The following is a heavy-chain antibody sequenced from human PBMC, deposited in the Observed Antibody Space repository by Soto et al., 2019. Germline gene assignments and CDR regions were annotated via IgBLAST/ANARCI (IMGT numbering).Heavy chain of an antibody. D-gene: IGHD5-18*01. CDR2: IYYSGTT. V-gene: IGHV4-59*01. CDR3: ARGRYRLDY. Sequence: PSETLSLTCTVSGGSISPSYWSWIRQPPGKGLDWIGYIYYSGTTTYNPSLKRRVTMSVDTSKNQFSLKLDSVTTADTAVYYCARGRYRLDYWGQGALVTVSS. CDR1: GGSISPSY. J-gene: IGHJ4*02.